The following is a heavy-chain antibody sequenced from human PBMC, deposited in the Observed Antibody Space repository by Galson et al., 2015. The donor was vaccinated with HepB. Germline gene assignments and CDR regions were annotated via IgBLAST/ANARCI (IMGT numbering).Heavy chain of an antibody. D-gene: IGHD3-9*01. CDR1: GFTFSDYS. Sequence: SLRLSCAASGFTFSDYSMNWVRQAPGKGLEWVSYISSGSSTVHYVDTVKGRFTTSRDNAKNSLYLQMNSLRDEDTAVYYCARDRVPGYYKRYDHYGMDVWGQGTTVTVSS. CDR2: ISSGSSTV. J-gene: IGHJ6*02. CDR3: ARDRVPGYYKRYDHYGMDV. V-gene: IGHV3-48*02.